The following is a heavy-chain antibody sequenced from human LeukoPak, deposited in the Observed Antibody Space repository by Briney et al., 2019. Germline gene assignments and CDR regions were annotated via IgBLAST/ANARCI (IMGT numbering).Heavy chain of an antibody. D-gene: IGHD3-10*01. Sequence: PGGSLRLSCAASGFTVSSNYMTWVRQAPGKGLEWVSVIYSGGTTYYADSVKGRFTIFRDNSKNTLYLQMNSLRAEDTAVYYCARDSVVRGVEYWGQGTLVTVSS. CDR1: GFTVSSNY. V-gene: IGHV3-53*01. CDR2: IYSGGTT. J-gene: IGHJ4*02. CDR3: ARDSVVRGVEY.